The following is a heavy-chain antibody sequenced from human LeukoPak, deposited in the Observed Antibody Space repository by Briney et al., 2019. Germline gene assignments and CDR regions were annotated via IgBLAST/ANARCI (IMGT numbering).Heavy chain of an antibody. V-gene: IGHV2-5*02. CDR3: AHFKGLVAADTAYHFYGMDV. CDR1: GFSLSTSGVG. CDR2: IYWDDDK. D-gene: IGHD6-13*01. Sequence: SGPTLLNPTQTLTLTCTFSGFSLSTSGVGVGWIRLPPGKALEWLALIYWDDDKRYSPSLRGRLTITKDTSKNQVVLTMANMDPVDTATYYCAHFKGLVAADTAYHFYGMDVWGQGTPVTVSS. J-gene: IGHJ6*02.